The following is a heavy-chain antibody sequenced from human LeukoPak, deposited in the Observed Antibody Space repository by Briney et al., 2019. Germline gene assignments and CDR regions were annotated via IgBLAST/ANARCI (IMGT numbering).Heavy chain of an antibody. CDR3: TTENWYVFEN. CDR2: ITLDGSDS. J-gene: IGHJ4*02. Sequence: GGSLRPSCAPSGFPFSSYWMAWVRQAPGKGLEWVATITLDGSDSYYVDSVKGRFTVSRDNAKNSLYLQMNSLRVEDTAVFYCTTENWYVFENWGQGSLVTVSS. CDR1: GFPFSSYW. V-gene: IGHV3-7*04. D-gene: IGHD1-1*01.